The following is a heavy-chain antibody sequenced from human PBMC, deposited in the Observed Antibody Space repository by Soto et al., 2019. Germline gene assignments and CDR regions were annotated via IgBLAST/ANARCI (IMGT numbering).Heavy chain of an antibody. CDR1: GGSLSNYY. CDR3: ARVGVGFFEPFDY. V-gene: IGHV4-34*01. Sequence: QVHLQQWGAGRLKPSETLSLTCAVYGGSLSNYYWSWIRQPPGKGLEGIGEINHSGSTNYNPSLMCRGTLSIDTTKNHFSLKLSSVTAAATAMYYCARVGVGFFEPFDYWGQGTLVTVSS. CDR2: INHSGST. J-gene: IGHJ4*02. D-gene: IGHD3-3*02.